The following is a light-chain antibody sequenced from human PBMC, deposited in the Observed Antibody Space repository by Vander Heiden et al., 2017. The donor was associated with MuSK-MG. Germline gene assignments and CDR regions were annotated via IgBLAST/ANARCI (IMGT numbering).Light chain of an antibody. CDR3: QSYDSNNHVV. CDR1: SGSIASNF. J-gene: IGLJ2*01. CDR2: EDK. Sequence: NFMLTQPHSVSESPGKTVTISCTRSSGSIASNFVQWYQQRPGSSPTTVIYEDKQRPSGVPDRFSGSIDSSSNSASLTISGLKTEDEADYYCQSYDSNNHVVFGGGTKLTVL. V-gene: IGLV6-57*01.